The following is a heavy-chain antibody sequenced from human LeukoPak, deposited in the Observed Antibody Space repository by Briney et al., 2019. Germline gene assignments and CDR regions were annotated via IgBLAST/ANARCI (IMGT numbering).Heavy chain of an antibody. CDR3: AREAATSHWGSDYRDAFDI. Sequence: QPGGSLRLSCGASGFSFGSYEMNWVRQAPGKELEWVSYISSGGSAIHYTDSVKGRFTISRDNARNSLYLQMNSLRAEDAAVYFCAREAATSHWGSDYRDAFDIWGPGTMVTVSS. V-gene: IGHV3-48*03. D-gene: IGHD3-16*01. CDR1: GFSFGSYE. J-gene: IGHJ3*02. CDR2: ISSGGSAI.